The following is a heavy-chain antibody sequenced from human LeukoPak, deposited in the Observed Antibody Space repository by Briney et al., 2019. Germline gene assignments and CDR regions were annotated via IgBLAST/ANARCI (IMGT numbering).Heavy chain of an antibody. Sequence: SETLSLTCTVSGGSISSYYWSWIRQPAGKGLEWIGRIYTSGSTNYNPSLKSRVTMSVDTSKNQFSLKLSSVTAADTAVCYCARDLSPVGATHNWFDPWGQGTLVTVSS. D-gene: IGHD1-26*01. V-gene: IGHV4-4*07. CDR2: IYTSGST. J-gene: IGHJ5*02. CDR3: ARDLSPVGATHNWFDP. CDR1: GGSISSYY.